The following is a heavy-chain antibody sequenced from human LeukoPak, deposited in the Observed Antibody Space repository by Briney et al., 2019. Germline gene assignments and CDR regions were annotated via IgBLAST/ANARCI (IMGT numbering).Heavy chain of an antibody. CDR2: IYYSGST. V-gene: IGHV4-30-4*08. CDR1: GGSISSGDYY. Sequence: SETLSLTCTVSGGSISSGDYYWSWIRQPPGKGLEWIGYIYYSGSTYYNPSLKSRVTISVDTSKNQFSLKLSSVTAAVTAVYYCARSPLGSPIDYWGQGTLVTVSS. J-gene: IGHJ4*02. D-gene: IGHD1-26*01. CDR3: ARSPLGSPIDY.